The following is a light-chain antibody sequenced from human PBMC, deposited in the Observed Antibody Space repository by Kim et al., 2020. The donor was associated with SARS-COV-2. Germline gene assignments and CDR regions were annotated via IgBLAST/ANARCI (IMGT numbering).Light chain of an antibody. J-gene: IGKJ2*01. CDR1: QTISSY. V-gene: IGKV1-39*01. CDR3: QQSYSTLPYT. Sequence: DIQMTQSPSSLPASVGDRVTITCRASQTISSYLNWYQQKPGKAPKLLIYDASSLQSGVPSRFSGSGSGTDFTLTISSLQPEDFATYYCQQSYSTLPYTFGQGTKLDI. CDR2: DAS.